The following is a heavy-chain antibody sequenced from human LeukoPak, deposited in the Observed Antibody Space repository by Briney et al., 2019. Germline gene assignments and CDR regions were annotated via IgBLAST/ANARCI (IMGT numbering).Heavy chain of an antibody. CDR1: GFTFSSYE. D-gene: IGHD2-2*03. V-gene: IGHV3-48*03. Sequence: GGSLRLSCAASGFTFSSYEMNWVRQAPGKGLEWVSYISTSGSTIYYADSVKGRFTISSDNAKNSLFLQMNSLRAEDTAVYYCARGTGYCLDPWGQGTLVTVSS. CDR3: ARGTGYCLDP. CDR2: ISTSGSTI. J-gene: IGHJ5*02.